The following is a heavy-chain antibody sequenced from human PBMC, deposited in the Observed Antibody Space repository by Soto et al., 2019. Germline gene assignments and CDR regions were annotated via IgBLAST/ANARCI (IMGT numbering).Heavy chain of an antibody. CDR3: ARGYPLHSSSPAGDYYYSGMDV. CDR2: INHSGST. V-gene: IGHV4-34*01. Sequence: SETLSLTCAVYGGSFSGYYWSWIRQPPGKGLEWIGEINHSGSTNYNPSLKSRVTISVDTSKNQFPLKLSSVTAADTAVYYCARGYPLHSSSPAGDYYYSGMDVWGQGTTVTVSS. CDR1: GGSFSGYY. D-gene: IGHD6-6*01. J-gene: IGHJ6*02.